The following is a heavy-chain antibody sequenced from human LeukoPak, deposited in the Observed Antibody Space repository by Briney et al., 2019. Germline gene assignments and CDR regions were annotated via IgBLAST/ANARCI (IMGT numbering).Heavy chain of an antibody. J-gene: IGHJ4*02. Sequence: ASAKVSCKASGYTFTSYGISWVRQAPGQGLEWMGWISAYNGNTNYAQKLQGRVTMTTDTSTSTAYMELRSLRSDDTAVYYCARVNYDSSGYYYVRSFDYWGQGTLVTVSS. CDR2: ISAYNGNT. CDR3: ARVNYDSSGYYYVRSFDY. D-gene: IGHD3-22*01. CDR1: GYTFTSYG. V-gene: IGHV1-18*01.